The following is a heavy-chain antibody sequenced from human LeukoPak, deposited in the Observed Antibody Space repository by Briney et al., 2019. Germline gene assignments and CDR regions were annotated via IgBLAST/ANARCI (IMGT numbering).Heavy chain of an antibody. V-gene: IGHV3-7*04. CDR2: IKQDGSET. CDR3: ARGDGYYYNFDD. CDR1: GFTFSTYS. Sequence: GGSLRLSCAASGFTFSTYSMSWLRQAPGKGLEWVCNIKQDGSETKSVDSVKGRFTISRDNAKNSLYLQLNSLRAEDTAVYYCARGDGYYYNFDDWGQGTLVTVSS. J-gene: IGHJ4*02. D-gene: IGHD5-24*01.